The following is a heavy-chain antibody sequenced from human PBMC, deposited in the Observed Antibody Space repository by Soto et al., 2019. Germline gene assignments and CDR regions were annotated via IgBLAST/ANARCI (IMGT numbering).Heavy chain of an antibody. V-gene: IGHV2-5*01. Sequence: QITLKGSGPTLVKPTQTLTLTCSLSGISVSTSGVGLGWIRQPPGKALGWLALIYWNDDKHYSPSLKSRLTITKDTSKNQAVLTMTNMDPVDTATYYCARGLAALPVFAFDIWGQGTMVTVAS. CDR3: ARGLAALPVFAFDI. CDR2: IYWNDDK. J-gene: IGHJ3*02. D-gene: IGHD6-6*01. CDR1: GISVSTSGVG.